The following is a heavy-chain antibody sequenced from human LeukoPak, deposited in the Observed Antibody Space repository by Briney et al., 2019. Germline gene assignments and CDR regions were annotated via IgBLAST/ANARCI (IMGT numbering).Heavy chain of an antibody. CDR3: AREFELGLDY. J-gene: IGHJ4*02. D-gene: IGHD3/OR15-3a*01. Sequence: GGSLRLSCAASGFTFSSYSMNWVRQAPGKGLEWVSYISSSSSSTIYYADSVKGRFTISRDNAKNSLYLQMNSLRAEDTAVYYCAREFELGLDYWGQGTLVTVSS. CDR2: ISSSSSSTI. V-gene: IGHV3-48*04. CDR1: GFTFSSYS.